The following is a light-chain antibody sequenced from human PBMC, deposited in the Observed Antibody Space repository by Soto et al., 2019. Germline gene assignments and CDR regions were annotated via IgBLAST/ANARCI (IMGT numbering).Light chain of an antibody. CDR1: QSVSSN. CDR3: QHYNDWPRT. Sequence: EIVMTQSPATLSVSPGERATLSCRASQSVSSNLAWYQQKPGQAPRLLIYDASTRATGIPARFSGGGSGTEFTLAISSLQSEDFAVYYCQHYNDWPRTFGQGTKVEI. V-gene: IGKV3-15*01. J-gene: IGKJ1*01. CDR2: DAS.